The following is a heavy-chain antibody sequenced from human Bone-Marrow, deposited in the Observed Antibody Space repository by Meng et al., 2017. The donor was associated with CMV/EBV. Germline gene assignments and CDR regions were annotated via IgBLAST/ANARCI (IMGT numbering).Heavy chain of an antibody. Sequence: GESLKISCAASGFTFSSYWMSWVRQAPGKGLEWVANIKQDGSEKYYVDSVKGRFTISRDNAKNSLYLQMNSLSAEDTAVYYCAKDLKRTSLIRLSYYYYGMDVWGQGTTVTVSS. V-gene: IGHV3-7*01. J-gene: IGHJ6*02. D-gene: IGHD2-2*01. CDR1: GFTFSSYW. CDR3: AKDLKRTSLIRLSYYYYGMDV. CDR2: IKQDGSEK.